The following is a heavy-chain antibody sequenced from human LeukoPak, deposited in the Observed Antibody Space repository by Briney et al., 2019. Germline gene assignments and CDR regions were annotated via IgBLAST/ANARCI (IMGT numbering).Heavy chain of an antibody. V-gene: IGHV4-30-4*01. Sequence: KPSETLSLTCTVSGGSISSGDYYWSWIRQPPGKGLEWIGYIYYSGSTYYNPSLKSRVTISVDASKNQFSLKLSSVTAADTAVYYCARAYYDSSGYYDWATHFDYWGQGTLVTVSS. CDR2: IYYSGST. CDR1: GGSISSGDYY. D-gene: IGHD3-22*01. CDR3: ARAYYDSSGYYDWATHFDY. J-gene: IGHJ4*02.